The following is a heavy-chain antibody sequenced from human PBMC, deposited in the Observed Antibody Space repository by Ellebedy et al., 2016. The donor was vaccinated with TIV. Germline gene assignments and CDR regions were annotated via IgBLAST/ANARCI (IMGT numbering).Heavy chain of an antibody. CDR3: AATGINMIVD. V-gene: IGHV3-74*01. J-gene: IGHJ4*02. CDR2: INNDGNSA. D-gene: IGHD3-22*01. CDR1: GFTFSSYW. Sequence: GESLKISCAASGFTFSSYWMHWVRQAPGKGLVWVSRINNDGNSASYADSVKGRFTISRDNAKNTLYLQMNSLRAEDTAVYYCAATGINMIVDWGQGTLVTVSS.